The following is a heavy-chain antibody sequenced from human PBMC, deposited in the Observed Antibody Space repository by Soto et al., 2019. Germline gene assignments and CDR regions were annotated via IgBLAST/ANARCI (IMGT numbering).Heavy chain of an antibody. CDR1: GFTFDDYA. CDR3: AKDIGSYCSSTSCYGFDY. J-gene: IGHJ4*02. CDR2: ISWNSGSI. Sequence: GGSLRLSCAASGFTFDDYAMHWVRQAPGKGLEWVSGISWNSGSIGYADSVKGRFTISRDNTKNSLYLQMNSLRAEDTALYYCAKDIGSYCSSTSCYGFDYWGQGTLVTVSS. D-gene: IGHD2-2*01. V-gene: IGHV3-9*01.